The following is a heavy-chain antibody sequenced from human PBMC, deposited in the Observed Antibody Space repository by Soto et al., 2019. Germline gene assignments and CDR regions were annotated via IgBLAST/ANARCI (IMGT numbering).Heavy chain of an antibody. J-gene: IGHJ4*02. D-gene: IGHD2-8*02. CDR3: TAYCTAAMCFPFFDY. V-gene: IGHV4-39*01. Sequence: SETLSLICTVSGGSITTSDYYWGWIRQSPGKGLEWIGSIHYSGSTYYNPSLNSRVTISIDIPRNQFSLKLDSVTAADTSVYYCTAYCTAAMCFPFFDYWGQGALVTVSS. CDR2: IHYSGST. CDR1: GGSITTSDYY.